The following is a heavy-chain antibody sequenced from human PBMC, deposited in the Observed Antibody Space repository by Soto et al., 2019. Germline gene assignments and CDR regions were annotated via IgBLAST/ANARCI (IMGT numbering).Heavy chain of an antibody. Sequence: GGSLRLSCAASGFTFSSYAMSWVRQAPGKGLEWVSAISGSGGSTYYADSVKGRFTISRDNSKNTLYLQMNSLRAEDTAVYYCAILPGGSGSYDYWGQGTLVTVSS. CDR3: AILPGGSGSYDY. D-gene: IGHD1-26*01. V-gene: IGHV3-23*01. CDR2: ISGSGGST. CDR1: GFTFSSYA. J-gene: IGHJ4*02.